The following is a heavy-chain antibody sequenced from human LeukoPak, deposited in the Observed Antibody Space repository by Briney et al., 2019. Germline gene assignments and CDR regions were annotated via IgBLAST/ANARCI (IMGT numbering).Heavy chain of an antibody. V-gene: IGHV3-48*02. CDR3: ARDYGTHGEYFDY. Sequence: GGSLRLSCAASGFTFSSYNMNWVRQAPGKGLEWLSYISSSRATIYYADSVKGRFTISRDNAENSLYLQMNSLRDGDTAVYYCARDYGTHGEYFDYWGQGTLVTVSS. J-gene: IGHJ4*02. D-gene: IGHD3-10*01. CDR2: ISSSRATI. CDR1: GFTFSSYN.